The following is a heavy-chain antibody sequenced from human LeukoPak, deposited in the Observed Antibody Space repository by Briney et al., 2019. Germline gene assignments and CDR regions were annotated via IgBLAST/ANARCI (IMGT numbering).Heavy chain of an antibody. CDR1: GFTVSSNY. D-gene: IGHD5-12*01. Sequence: PGGSLRLSCAASGFTVSSNYMSWVRQAPGKGLEWVSVIYSGGSTYYADSVKGRFTISRDNPKNTLYLQIDSLRAEDTAVYYCAKDMQTWPRFPDYWGQGTLVTVSS. V-gene: IGHV3-53*01. CDR2: IYSGGST. CDR3: AKDMQTWPRFPDY. J-gene: IGHJ4*02.